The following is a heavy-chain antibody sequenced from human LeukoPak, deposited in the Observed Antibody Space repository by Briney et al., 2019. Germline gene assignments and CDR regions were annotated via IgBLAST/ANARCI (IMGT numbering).Heavy chain of an antibody. V-gene: IGHV3-30-3*01. D-gene: IGHD5-18*01. J-gene: IGHJ3*02. CDR3: ARRESYGYAFDI. Sequence: GGSLRLSCAASGFTFSSYAMHWVRQAPGKGLEWVAVISYDGSNKYYADSVKGRVTISRDNSKNTLYLQMNSLRAKDTAVYYCARRESYGYAFDIWGQGTMVTVSS. CDR2: ISYDGSNK. CDR1: GFTFSSYA.